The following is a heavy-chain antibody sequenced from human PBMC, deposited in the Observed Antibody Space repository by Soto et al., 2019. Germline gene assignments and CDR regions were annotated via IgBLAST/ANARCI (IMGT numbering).Heavy chain of an antibody. J-gene: IGHJ4*02. V-gene: IGHV4-34*01. Sequence: QVQLQQWGAGLVKPSETLSLSCAVYGQSFSGHSWAWIRQPPGKGLEWIGEINESGSTYYNPSLKSRFTISTDTSKNQFSLQLSSVSAADTAAYFCARGSGIVALPGELEDVNYDYWGQGTLVNVSS. CDR2: INESGST. D-gene: IGHD1-1*01. CDR3: ARGSGIVALPGELEDVNYDY. CDR1: GQSFSGHS.